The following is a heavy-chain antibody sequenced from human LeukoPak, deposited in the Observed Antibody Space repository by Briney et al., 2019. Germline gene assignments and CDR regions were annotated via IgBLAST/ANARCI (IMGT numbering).Heavy chain of an antibody. Sequence: SETLSLTCTVSGASIRTYHWSWIRQSAGKGLEWIGRLHTSGSTVYGPSLKSRVTMSVDTSKNQFSLKLSSVTAADTAVYYCARDRYYYGSGSYYFDYWGQGTLVTVSS. CDR1: GASIRTYH. CDR2: LHTSGST. J-gene: IGHJ4*02. D-gene: IGHD3-10*01. CDR3: ARDRYYYGSGSYYFDY. V-gene: IGHV4-4*07.